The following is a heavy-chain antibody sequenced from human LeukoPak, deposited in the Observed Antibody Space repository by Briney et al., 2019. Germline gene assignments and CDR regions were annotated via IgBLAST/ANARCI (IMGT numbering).Heavy chain of an antibody. Sequence: PGGSLRLSCAASGFTVSSNYMSWVRQAPGKGLEWVSVIYSGGSTYYADSVQGRFTISSDNSKNTLYLQMNSLRAEDTAVYYCARWDTLVRGVTYWGQGALVTVSS. CDR1: GFTVSSNY. J-gene: IGHJ4*02. V-gene: IGHV3-53*01. D-gene: IGHD3-10*01. CDR2: IYSGGST. CDR3: ARWDTLVRGVTY.